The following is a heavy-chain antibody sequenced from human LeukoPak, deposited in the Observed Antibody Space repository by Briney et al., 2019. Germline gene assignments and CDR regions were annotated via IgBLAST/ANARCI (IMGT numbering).Heavy chain of an antibody. V-gene: IGHV4-31*03. CDR2: IYYSGST. Sequence: SETLSPTCTVSGGSISSGGYYWSWIRQHPGKGLEWIGYIYYSGSTYYNPSLKSRVTISVDTSKNQFSLKLSSVTAADTAVYYCARDRGYSYGSYFDYWGQGTLVTVSS. CDR1: GGSISSGGYY. D-gene: IGHD5-18*01. CDR3: ARDRGYSYGSYFDY. J-gene: IGHJ4*02.